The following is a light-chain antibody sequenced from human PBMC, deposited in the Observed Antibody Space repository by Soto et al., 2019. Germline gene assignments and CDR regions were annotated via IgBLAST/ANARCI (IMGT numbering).Light chain of an antibody. CDR3: QQSYSTPHT. J-gene: IGKJ2*01. Sequence: DTPMTQSPSSLSASVGDRVTITCRASQSISRNLNWYQQKPGRAPKLLIYAASSLLSGVPSRFSGSGSGTDFTLTIRSLQPEDFATYYCQQSYSTPHTFGQGTKLEIK. CDR1: QSISRN. CDR2: AAS. V-gene: IGKV1-39*01.